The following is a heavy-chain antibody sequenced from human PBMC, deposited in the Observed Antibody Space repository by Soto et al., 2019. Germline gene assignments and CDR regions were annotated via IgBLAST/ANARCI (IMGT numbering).Heavy chain of an antibody. CDR1: GGSISSSSYY. J-gene: IGHJ4*02. Sequence: SEPLSLTCTVSGGSISSSSYYWGWIRQPPGKGLEWIGSIYYSGSTYYNPSLKSRVTISVDTSKNQFSLKLSSVTAADTAVYYCARACYDFWSGYYDYWGQGALVTVSS. CDR2: IYYSGST. CDR3: ARACYDFWSGYYDY. D-gene: IGHD3-3*01. V-gene: IGHV4-39*07.